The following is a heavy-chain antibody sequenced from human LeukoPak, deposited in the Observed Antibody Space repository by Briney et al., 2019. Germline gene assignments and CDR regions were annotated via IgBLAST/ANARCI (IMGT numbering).Heavy chain of an antibody. J-gene: IGHJ3*02. CDR1: GGSISSYY. CDR3: ARSTRQGAFDI. CDR2: IRTSGST. V-gene: IGHV4-4*07. Sequence: SETLSLTCTVSGGSISSYYWSWIRQPAGKGLEWIGRIRTSGSTNYNPSLKTRVTMSVDTSKNQFSLKLSSVTAADTAVYYCARSTRQGAFDIWGQGTMVTVSS.